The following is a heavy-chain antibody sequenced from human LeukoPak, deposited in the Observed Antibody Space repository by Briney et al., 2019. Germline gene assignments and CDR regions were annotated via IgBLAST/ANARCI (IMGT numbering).Heavy chain of an antibody. V-gene: IGHV3-23*01. J-gene: IGHJ3*02. D-gene: IGHD4-11*01. CDR2: ISDTGSST. CDR1: GFSFRIYA. Sequence: GGSLRLSCAASGFSFRIYAMSWVRQAPGKGLEWICAISDTGSSTYYADSVKGRFTFSRDNSKNTLSLQMNSLRVEDTAVYYCAKDWFYSANGHTFDIWGQGTMVTVSS. CDR3: AKDWFYSANGHTFDI.